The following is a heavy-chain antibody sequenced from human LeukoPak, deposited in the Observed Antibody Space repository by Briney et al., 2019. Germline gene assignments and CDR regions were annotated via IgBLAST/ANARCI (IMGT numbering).Heavy chain of an antibody. CDR3: ARRGRGILGY. V-gene: IGHV4-34*01. J-gene: IGHJ4*02. CDR2: INHSGST. Sequence: SETLSLTCAVYGGSFSGYYWSWIRQPPGKGLEWIGEINHSGSTNYNPSLKSRVTISVDTSKNQFSLKLSSVTAADTAVYYCARRGRGILGYWGQGTLVTVSS. CDR1: GGSFSGYY. D-gene: IGHD1-26*01.